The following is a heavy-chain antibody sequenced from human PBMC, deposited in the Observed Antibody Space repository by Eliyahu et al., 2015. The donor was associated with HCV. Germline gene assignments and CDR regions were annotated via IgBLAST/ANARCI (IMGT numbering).Heavy chain of an antibody. D-gene: IGHD6-19*01. CDR3: AIEGGSSGPRWFDP. CDR2: IVPMFGKA. CDR1: GXTXSSFT. Sequence: QVQLVQSGAEVKKPGSSVKVSCKASGXTXSSFTIXXVRXAXGQGLEWMGGIVPMFGKANYAQKFQGRVTITADESTSTAYMELSSLRSEDTALYFCAIEGGSSGPRWFDPWGQGTLVTVSS. V-gene: IGHV1-69*01. J-gene: IGHJ5*02.